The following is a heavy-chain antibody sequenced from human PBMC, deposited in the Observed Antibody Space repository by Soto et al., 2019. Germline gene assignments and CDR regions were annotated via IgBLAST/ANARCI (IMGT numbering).Heavy chain of an antibody. Sequence: QVQLVESGGGVVQPGRSLRLSCAASGFTFSSYGMHWVRQAPGKGLEWVAVISYDGSNKYYADSVKGRFTISRDNSKNTLYLQTNSLRAEDTAVYYCAKDVVVVVAATDAFDIWGQGTMVTVSS. J-gene: IGHJ3*02. CDR2: ISYDGSNK. D-gene: IGHD2-15*01. CDR1: GFTFSSYG. V-gene: IGHV3-30*18. CDR3: AKDVVVVVAATDAFDI.